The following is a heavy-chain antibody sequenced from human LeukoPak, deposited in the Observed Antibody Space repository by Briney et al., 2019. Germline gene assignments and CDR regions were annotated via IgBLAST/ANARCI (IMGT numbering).Heavy chain of an antibody. V-gene: IGHV4-39*07. D-gene: IGHD2-8*01. CDR2: IYYSGST. J-gene: IGHJ4*02. Sequence: SETLSLTCTVSGGSISSSSYYWGWIRQPPGKGLEWIGSIYYSGSTYYNPSLKGRVTIPVDTSKNQFSLKLSSVTAADTAVYYCARDLRAVVLMVYAPYFDYWGQGTLVTVSS. CDR3: ARDLRAVVLMVYAPYFDY. CDR1: GGSISSSSYY.